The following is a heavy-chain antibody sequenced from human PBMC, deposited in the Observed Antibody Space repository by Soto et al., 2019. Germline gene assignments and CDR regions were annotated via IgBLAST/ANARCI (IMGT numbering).Heavy chain of an antibody. V-gene: IGHV3-30*18. CDR3: ANDRSSGWYVGYYYGMDV. J-gene: IGHJ6*02. D-gene: IGHD6-19*01. CDR2: ISYDGSNN. CDR1: GFTFSGYG. Sequence: PGGSLILPCAASGFTFSGYGMHGVRQAPGSGQEWVAVISYDGSNNYYADSVKGRFTISRDNSKNTLYLQMNSLRAGDTAVYYCANDRSSGWYVGYYYGMDVWGQGTTVTGSS.